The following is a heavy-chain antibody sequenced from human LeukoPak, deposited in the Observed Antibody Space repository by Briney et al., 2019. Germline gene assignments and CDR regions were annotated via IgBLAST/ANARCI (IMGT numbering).Heavy chain of an antibody. CDR2: ISWNSGSI. J-gene: IGHJ4*02. Sequence: GGSLRLSCAASGFTFDDYAMHWVRQAPGKGLEWVSGISWNSGSIGYAGSVKGRFTISRDNAKNSLYLQMNSLRAEDTALYYCAKVLYSSGWYYFDYWGQGTLVTVSS. CDR1: GFTFDDYA. D-gene: IGHD6-19*01. CDR3: AKVLYSSGWYYFDY. V-gene: IGHV3-9*01.